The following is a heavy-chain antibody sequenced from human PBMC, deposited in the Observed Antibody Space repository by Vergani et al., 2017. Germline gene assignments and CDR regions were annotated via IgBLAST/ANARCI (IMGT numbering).Heavy chain of an antibody. Sequence: EVQLLESGGGIVKPGGSLRLSCVASGFSFRNAWMNWVRRTPGKGLEWVGRIKSTFDRGTTDYAAAVKGSFTNSRDDSKNTLFLQMNGLNTEGIGVYYCTTDPRYCGDGSCCWLRDCHYYGMDVWGQGTTVTVSS. CDR2: IKSTFDRGTT. CDR3: TTDPRYCGDGSCCWLRDCHYYGMDV. V-gene: IGHV3-15*07. CDR1: GFSFRNAW. D-gene: IGHD2-21*01. J-gene: IGHJ6*02.